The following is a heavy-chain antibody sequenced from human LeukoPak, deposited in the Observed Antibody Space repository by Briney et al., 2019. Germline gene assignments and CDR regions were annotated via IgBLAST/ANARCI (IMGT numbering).Heavy chain of an antibody. V-gene: IGHV1-69*04. CDR2: IIPILGIA. CDR3: ARIFGRWDPTGFDP. Sequence: SVKVSCKASGGTFSSYAISWVRQAPGQGLEWMGRIIPILGIANYAQKFQGRVTITRDTSASTAYMELSSLRSEDTAVYYCARIFGRWDPTGFDPWGQGTLVTVSS. CDR1: GGTFSSYA. J-gene: IGHJ5*02. D-gene: IGHD1-26*01.